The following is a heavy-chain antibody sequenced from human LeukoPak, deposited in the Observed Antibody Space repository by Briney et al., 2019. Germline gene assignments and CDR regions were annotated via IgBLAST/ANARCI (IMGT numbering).Heavy chain of an antibody. D-gene: IGHD7-27*01. Sequence: ASVKVSCKTSGYTFTNYDINWARQATGQGLEWLGWMSPNNGDTGYAQKFQGRVTMTRDTSTNTAYMELSGLTSEDTAVYYCARNPPRTGDFNSWGQGALVTVSS. CDR3: ARNPPRTGDFNS. CDR2: MSPNNGDT. V-gene: IGHV1-8*01. J-gene: IGHJ4*02. CDR1: GYTFTNYD.